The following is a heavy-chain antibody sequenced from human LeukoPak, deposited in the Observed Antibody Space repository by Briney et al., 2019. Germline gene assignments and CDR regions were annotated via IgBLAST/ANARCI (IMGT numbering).Heavy chain of an antibody. J-gene: IGHJ3*02. Sequence: PSETLSLTCTVYGGSISSYYWSWIRQPPGKGLEWIGYIYYSGSTNYNPSLKSRVTISVDTSKNQFSLKLSSVTAADTAVYYCARESTYYDSSGSYAFDIWGQGTMVTVSS. CDR1: GGSISSYY. V-gene: IGHV4-59*01. CDR3: ARESTYYDSSGSYAFDI. CDR2: IYYSGST. D-gene: IGHD3-22*01.